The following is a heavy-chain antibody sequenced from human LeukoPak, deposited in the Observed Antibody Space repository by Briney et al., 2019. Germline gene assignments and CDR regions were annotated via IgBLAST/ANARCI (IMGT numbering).Heavy chain of an antibody. CDR2: INSDGSST. CDR3: ARGSVAGTADY. CDR1: GFTFSSYW. J-gene: IGHJ4*02. Sequence: GGSLRLSCAASGFTFSSYWMHWVRQAPGKGLVWVSRINSDGSSTSYADSVKGRFTISRDNAKNSLYLQMNSLRAEDTAVYYCARGSVAGTADYWGQGTLVTVSS. V-gene: IGHV3-74*01. D-gene: IGHD6-19*01.